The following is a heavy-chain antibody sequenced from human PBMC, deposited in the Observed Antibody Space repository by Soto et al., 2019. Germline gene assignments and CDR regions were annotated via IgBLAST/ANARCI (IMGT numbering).Heavy chain of an antibody. Sequence: GASVKVPCKDSGYTFTDYYIHWLRQAPGQGLEWMGWVNPHSGATVFAQKSLGSVTLTTDTSINTAYMELTSLTSDDTALYYCAGAPNPWEPYAFHIWGHGTLVTVSS. J-gene: IGHJ3*02. CDR1: GYTFTDYY. D-gene: IGHD1-26*01. CDR2: VNPHSGAT. CDR3: AGAPNPWEPYAFHI. V-gene: IGHV1-2*04.